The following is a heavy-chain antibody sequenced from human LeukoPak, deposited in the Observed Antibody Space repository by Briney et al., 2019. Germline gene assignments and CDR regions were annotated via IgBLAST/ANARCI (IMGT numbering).Heavy chain of an antibody. J-gene: IGHJ4*02. V-gene: IGHV4-34*01. CDR3: ARVPITLVRGVVTYYFDY. CDR1: GGSFSGYY. CDR2: INHSGST. D-gene: IGHD3-10*01. Sequence: SETLSLTCAVYGGSFSGYYWSWIRQPPGKGLEWIGEINHSGSTNYNPSLKSRVTISVDTSKNQFSLKLSSVTAADTAVYYCARVPITLVRGVVTYYFDYWGQGTPVTVSS.